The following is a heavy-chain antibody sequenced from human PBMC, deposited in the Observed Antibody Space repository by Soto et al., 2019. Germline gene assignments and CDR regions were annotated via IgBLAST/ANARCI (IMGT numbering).Heavy chain of an antibody. CDR3: VRRASGGTCCHFDY. CDR1: GYTFTNYY. V-gene: IGHV1-46*03. Sequence: ASVKVSCKASGYTFTNYYMHCVRQAPGQGLEWMGIIHPTGDSTSYAQKFQGRVTMTSDTSTSTVYMELSSLRSEDTAIYYCVRRASGGTCCHFDYWGQGTLVTVSS. D-gene: IGHD2-15*01. J-gene: IGHJ4*02. CDR2: IHPTGDST.